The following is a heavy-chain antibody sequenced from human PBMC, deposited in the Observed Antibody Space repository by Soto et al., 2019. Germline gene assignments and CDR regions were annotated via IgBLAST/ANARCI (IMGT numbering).Heavy chain of an antibody. D-gene: IGHD2-2*01. V-gene: IGHV1-69*06. J-gene: IGHJ5*02. CDR3: AREVESYCSSTSCLYNWFDP. Sequence: SVKVSCKASGGTFSSYAISWVRQAPGQGLEWMGGIIPIFGTANYAQKFQGRVTITADKSTSTAYMELSSLRSEDTAVYYCAREVESYCSSTSCLYNWFDPWGQGTLVTVSS. CDR2: IIPIFGTA. CDR1: GGTFSSYA.